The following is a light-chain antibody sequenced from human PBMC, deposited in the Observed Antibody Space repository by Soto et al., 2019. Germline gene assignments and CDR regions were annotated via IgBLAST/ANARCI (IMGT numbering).Light chain of an antibody. V-gene: IGLV1-40*01. CDR2: GNG. CDR3: QTYDSSLSGLFV. Sequence: QSVLTQPASVSGAPGQRVTISCTGSSSNIGAGYDVHWYQQLPGTAPNLLIFGNGNRPSGVPDRFSGSKSDTSASLAITGLQAEDEADYYCQTYDSSLSGLFVFGTGTKVTVL. CDR1: SSNIGAGYD. J-gene: IGLJ1*01.